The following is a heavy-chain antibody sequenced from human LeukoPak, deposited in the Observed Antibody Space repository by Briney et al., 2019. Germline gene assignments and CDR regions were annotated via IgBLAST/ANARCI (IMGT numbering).Heavy chain of an antibody. CDR1: GFTFSNYA. Sequence: GGSLRLSCAASGFTFSNYAMSWVRQAPGKGLEWVSGLSGSGANSYYADSVKGRFTISRDNSKNTLYLQMNSLRANDTAVYYCARALSQQLIRYSQDWGQGTLVTVPS. V-gene: IGHV3-23*01. D-gene: IGHD5-24*01. CDR3: ARALSQQLIRYSQD. J-gene: IGHJ1*01. CDR2: LSGSGANS.